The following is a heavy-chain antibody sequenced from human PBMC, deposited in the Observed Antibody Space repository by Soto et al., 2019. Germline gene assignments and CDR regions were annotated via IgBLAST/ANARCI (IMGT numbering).Heavy chain of an antibody. CDR1: GESLSGYY. D-gene: IGHD1-1*01. CDR2: INYSGNT. CDR3: ARTRNLDV. Sequence: QVQIQQWGAGLLKPSETLSLTCAVYGESLSGYYGNWIRQSPGKGLKWIGEINYSGNTNYNPALKSRVTISIDTSKNQFSLKLSSVTAADKAVYYCARTRNLDVWGQGPTVIVSS. V-gene: IGHV4-34*01. J-gene: IGHJ6*02.